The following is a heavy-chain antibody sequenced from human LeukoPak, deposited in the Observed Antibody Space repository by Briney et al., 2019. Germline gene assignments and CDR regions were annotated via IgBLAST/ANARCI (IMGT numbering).Heavy chain of an antibody. CDR3: ARAVPTYYYYYYMDV. V-gene: IGHV1-18*01. CDR2: ISAYNGNT. CDR1: GYTFTSYG. Sequence: ASVKVSCKASGYTFTSYGISWVRQAPGQGLEWMGWISAYNGNTNYAQKLQGRVTMTTDTSTSTAYMELRSLRSDDTAVYYCARAVPTYYYYYYMDVWGKGTTVTVSS. J-gene: IGHJ6*03.